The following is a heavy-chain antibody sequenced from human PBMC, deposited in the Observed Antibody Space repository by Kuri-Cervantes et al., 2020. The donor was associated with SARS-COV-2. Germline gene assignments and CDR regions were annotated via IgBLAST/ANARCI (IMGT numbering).Heavy chain of an antibody. CDR3: ASPSMIRGVDLFDY. V-gene: IGHV1-2*02. Sequence: ASVKVSCKASGYSYIGYYVHWVRQAPGQGLEWMGWTNPHRGGTNYAQKFQGRVAMTWDTSISTAYMDLSRLKSDDTATYYCASPSMIRGVDLFDYWGQGTLVTVSS. D-gene: IGHD3-10*01. CDR2: TNPHRGGT. J-gene: IGHJ4*02. CDR1: GYSYIGYY.